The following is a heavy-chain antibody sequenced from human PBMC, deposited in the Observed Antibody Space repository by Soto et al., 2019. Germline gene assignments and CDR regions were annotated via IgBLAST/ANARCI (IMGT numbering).Heavy chain of an antibody. V-gene: IGHV3-20*04. CDR1: GFTCGDYG. CDR2: INWNGGST. CDR3: ARGHGTYYYDSSGYRDAFDI. D-gene: IGHD3-22*01. J-gene: IGHJ3*02. Sequence: RLSCAPCGFTCGDYGVSWVRQAPGKGLEWFSGINWNGGSTGYADSVKGRFTISRDNAKNSLYLQMNSLRAEDTALYYCARGHGTYYYDSSGYRDAFDIWGQGTMVTVSS.